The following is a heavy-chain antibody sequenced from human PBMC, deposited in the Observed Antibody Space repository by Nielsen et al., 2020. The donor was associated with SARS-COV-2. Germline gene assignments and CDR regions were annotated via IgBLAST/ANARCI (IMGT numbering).Heavy chain of an antibody. J-gene: IGHJ3*02. Sequence: GGSLRLSCAASGFSFSDSGMHWVRQASGKGLEWVGRIRSKTHSYETVYAASVRDRFTISRDDSNNTAYLQMNSLKTEDTAVYFCTRVNPISDSWLDAFDIWGQGTMVTVST. D-gene: IGHD3-3*02. CDR3: TRVNPISDSWLDAFDI. V-gene: IGHV3-73*01. CDR2: IRSKTHSYET. CDR1: GFSFSDSG.